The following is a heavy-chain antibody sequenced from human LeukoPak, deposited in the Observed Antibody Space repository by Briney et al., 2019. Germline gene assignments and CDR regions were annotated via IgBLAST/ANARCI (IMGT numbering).Heavy chain of an antibody. CDR3: ARHVRFLEWLSSYYFDY. J-gene: IGHJ4*02. D-gene: IGHD3-3*01. CDR2: IYYSGTT. V-gene: IGHV4-39*01. CDR1: GGTISSSSYY. Sequence: PSETLSLTCTVSGGTISSSSYYWGWLRQPPGKVLEWIGSIYYSGTTYYNPSLKSRVTISVDTSKSQFSLRLTSVTAADTAVYYCARHVRFLEWLSSYYFDYWGQGTLVTVSS.